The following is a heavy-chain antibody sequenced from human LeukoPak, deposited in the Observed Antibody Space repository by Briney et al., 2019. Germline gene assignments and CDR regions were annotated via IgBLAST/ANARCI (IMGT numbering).Heavy chain of an antibody. V-gene: IGHV3-23*01. CDR1: GFTFSSYG. CDR3: AKAGLLTKYFDY. Sequence: GGSLRLSCAASGFTFSSYGMSWVRQAPGKGLEWVSAISGSGGSTYYADSVKGRFTISRDNSKNTLYLQMNSLRAEDTAVYYCAKAGLLTKYFDYWGQGTLVTVSS. J-gene: IGHJ4*02. D-gene: IGHD2-8*01. CDR2: ISGSGGST.